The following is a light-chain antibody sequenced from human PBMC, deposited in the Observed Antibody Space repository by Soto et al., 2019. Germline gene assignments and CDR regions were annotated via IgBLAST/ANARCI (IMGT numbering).Light chain of an antibody. Sequence: QSVLTQPPSVSGAPGQRVTISCTGSSSKIGAGYDVHWYQQLPGTAPKLLIYGNNNRPSGVPDRFSGSKSGTSAPLAITGLQAEDEAEYYCQSYDSSLSGSVFGTGTKVTVL. V-gene: IGLV1-40*01. CDR3: QSYDSSLSGSV. CDR2: GNN. J-gene: IGLJ1*01. CDR1: SSKIGAGYD.